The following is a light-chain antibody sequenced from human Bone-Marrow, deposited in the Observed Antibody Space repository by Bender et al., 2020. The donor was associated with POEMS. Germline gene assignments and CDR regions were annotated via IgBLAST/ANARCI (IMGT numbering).Light chain of an antibody. J-gene: IGLJ3*02. V-gene: IGLV2-23*02. CDR2: DVT. CDR3: CASAGSSTLV. Sequence: QSALTQPRSVSGSPGQSITISCTGTSSDVGRYNYVSWYQQHPGKAPKFMIYDVTNRPSGVSNRFSGSKSGNTASLTISGLRAEDEADYYCCASAGSSTLVFGGGTKVTVL. CDR1: SSDVGRYNY.